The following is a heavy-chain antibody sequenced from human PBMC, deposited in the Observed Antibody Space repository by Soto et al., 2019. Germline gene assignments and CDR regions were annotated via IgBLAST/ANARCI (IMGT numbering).Heavy chain of an antibody. J-gene: IGHJ4*02. CDR3: ASHPDSDYGSGSFPGLRYYFDY. CDR1: GGSISSGDYY. V-gene: IGHV4-30-4*01. Sequence: SETLSLTCTVSGGSISSGDYYWSWIRQPPGKGLEWIGYIYYSGSTYYNPSLKSRVTISVDTSKNQFSLKLSSVTAADTAVYYCASHPDSDYGSGSFPGLRYYFDYWGQGTLVTVSA. CDR2: IYYSGST. D-gene: IGHD3-10*01.